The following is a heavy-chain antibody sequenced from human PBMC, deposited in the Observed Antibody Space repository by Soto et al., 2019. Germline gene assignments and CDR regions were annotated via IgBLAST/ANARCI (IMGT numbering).Heavy chain of an antibody. Sequence: QVQLVESGGGVVQPGRSLRLSCAASGFTFSSYGMHWVRQAPGKGLEWVAVISYDGSNKYYADSVKGRFTISRDNSKNTLYLQMNSLRAEDTAVYYCAKDQRREALYYYYGMDVWGQGTTVTVSS. CDR3: AKDQRREALYYYYGMDV. CDR1: GFTFSSYG. J-gene: IGHJ6*02. V-gene: IGHV3-30*18. D-gene: IGHD1-1*01. CDR2: ISYDGSNK.